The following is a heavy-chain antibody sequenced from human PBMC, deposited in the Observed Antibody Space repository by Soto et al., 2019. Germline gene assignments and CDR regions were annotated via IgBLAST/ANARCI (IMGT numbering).Heavy chain of an antibody. CDR2: IKQDGSEK. Sequence: GGSLRLSCAASGFTFSSYWMSWVRQAPGKGLEWVANIKQDGSEKYYVDSVKGRFTISRDNAKNSLYLQMNSLRAEDTAVYYCTKGTTGALYDMDVWGQGTTVTVSS. V-gene: IGHV3-7*01. D-gene: IGHD4-4*01. J-gene: IGHJ6*02. CDR3: TKGTTGALYDMDV. CDR1: GFTFSSYW.